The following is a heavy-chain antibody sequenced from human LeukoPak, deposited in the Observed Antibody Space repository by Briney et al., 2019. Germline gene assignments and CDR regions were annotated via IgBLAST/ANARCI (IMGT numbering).Heavy chain of an antibody. D-gene: IGHD3-22*01. Sequence: GGSLRLSCAASGFTFSSYAMSWVRQAPGKGLEWVSAISGSGGSTYYADSVKGRFTISRDNSKNTLYLQMNSLRAEDTAVYYCAKDHYDSSGYTDYFDYWGQGTLVAVSS. CDR2: ISGSGGST. CDR3: AKDHYDSSGYTDYFDY. J-gene: IGHJ4*02. V-gene: IGHV3-23*01. CDR1: GFTFSSYA.